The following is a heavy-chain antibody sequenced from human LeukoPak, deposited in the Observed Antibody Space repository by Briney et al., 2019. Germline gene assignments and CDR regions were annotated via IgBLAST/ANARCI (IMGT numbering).Heavy chain of an antibody. Sequence: SETLSLTCTVSGGSISSSSYYWGWIRQPPGKGLGGVGGIYFSGGTYYNPSLKSRVTISVDTSKNQFSLKLSSVTAADTAVYYCARRAPVTSGGYQWVLYYYMDVWGKGTTVTVSS. CDR1: GGSISSSSYY. CDR2: IYFSGGT. CDR3: ARRAPVTSGGYQWVLYYYMDV. V-gene: IGHV4-39*01. J-gene: IGHJ6*03. D-gene: IGHD3-22*01.